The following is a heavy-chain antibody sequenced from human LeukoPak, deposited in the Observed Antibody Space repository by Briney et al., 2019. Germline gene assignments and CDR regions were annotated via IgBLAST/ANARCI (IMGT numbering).Heavy chain of an antibody. Sequence: GASVKVSCKASGYTFTGYYMHWVRQAPGQGGEWMGWINPNSGGTNYAQKFQGSVTMTRDTSISTAYMELTSLRSEDTAVYYCARDSVPYYYDSSGYYYFDYWGQGTLVTVSS. CDR2: INPNSGGT. J-gene: IGHJ4*02. CDR1: GYTFTGYY. V-gene: IGHV1-2*02. D-gene: IGHD3-22*01. CDR3: ARDSVPYYYDSSGYYYFDY.